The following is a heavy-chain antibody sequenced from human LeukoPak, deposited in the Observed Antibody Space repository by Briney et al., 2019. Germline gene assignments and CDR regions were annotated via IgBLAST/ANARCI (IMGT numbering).Heavy chain of an antibody. CDR1: GFTFSSYS. V-gene: IGHV3-21*01. J-gene: IGHJ4*02. D-gene: IGHD3-3*01. CDR3: VTIPPFDY. CDR2: ISSSSSYI. Sequence: AGGSLRLPCAASGFTFSSYSMNWVRQAPGKGLEWVSSISSSSSYIYYADSVKGRFTISRDNAKNSLYLQMNSLRAEDTAVYYCVTIPPFDYWGQGTLVTVSS.